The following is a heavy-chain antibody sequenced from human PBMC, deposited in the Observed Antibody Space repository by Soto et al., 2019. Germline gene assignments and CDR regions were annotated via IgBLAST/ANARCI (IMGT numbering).Heavy chain of an antibody. V-gene: IGHV4-34*01. J-gene: IGHJ5*02. CDR1: GGSFSGYY. Sequence: TLSLTCAVYGGSFSGYYWSWIRQPPGKGLEWIGEINHSGSTNYNPSLKSRVTISVDTSKNQFSLKLSSVTAADTAVYCCARGRIAAAGTGYWFDPWGQGTLVTVSS. CDR3: ARGRIAAAGTGYWFDP. D-gene: IGHD6-13*01. CDR2: INHSGST.